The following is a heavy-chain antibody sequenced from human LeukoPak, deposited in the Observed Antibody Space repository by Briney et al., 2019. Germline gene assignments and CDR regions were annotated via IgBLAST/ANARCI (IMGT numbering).Heavy chain of an antibody. J-gene: IGHJ4*02. CDR1: GFTFSSYS. CDR3: VRVRAAAERTTFDY. CDR2: ISGSSSAI. Sequence: GGSLRLSCAASGFTFSSYSMNWVRQAPGKGLEWVSYISGSSSAIYYADSVKGRFTISRDNAKNSLYLQMNSLRSEDTAVYYCVRVRAAAERTTFDYWGQGTLVTVSS. D-gene: IGHD6-13*01. V-gene: IGHV3-48*01.